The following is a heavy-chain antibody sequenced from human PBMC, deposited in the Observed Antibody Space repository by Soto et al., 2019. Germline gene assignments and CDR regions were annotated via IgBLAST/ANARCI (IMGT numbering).Heavy chain of an antibody. V-gene: IGHV3-21*01. J-gene: IGHJ4*02. CDR3: ARARGLPPYYYDSSGYLDY. D-gene: IGHD3-22*01. CDR1: GFTFSSYS. Sequence: PGGSLRLSCAASGFTFSSYSMNWVRQAPGKGLEWVSSISSSSSYIYYADSVKGRFTISRDNAKNSLYLQMNSLRAEDTAVYYCARARGLPPYYYDSSGYLDYWGQGTLVTVSS. CDR2: ISSSSSYI.